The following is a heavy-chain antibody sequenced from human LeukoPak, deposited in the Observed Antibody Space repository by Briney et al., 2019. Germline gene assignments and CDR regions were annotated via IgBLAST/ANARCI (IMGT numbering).Heavy chain of an antibody. D-gene: IGHD5-18*01. CDR1: GFTFSSYE. J-gene: IGHJ4*02. Sequence: GGSLRLSCAASGFTFSSYEMNWVRQAPGKGLEWVSYISSSGSTIYYADSVKGRFTISRDNAKNSLYLQMNSLRAEDTAVYYCAREVAMVKSPFDYWGQGTLVTVSS. CDR3: AREVAMVKSPFDY. V-gene: IGHV3-48*03. CDR2: ISSSGSTI.